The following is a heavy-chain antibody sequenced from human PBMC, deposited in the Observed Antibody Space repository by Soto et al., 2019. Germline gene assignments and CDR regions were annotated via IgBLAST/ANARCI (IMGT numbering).Heavy chain of an antibody. J-gene: IGHJ3*02. V-gene: IGHV3-21*01. Sequence: EVQLVESGGGLVKPGGSLRLSCAASGFTFSSYSMNWVRQAPGKGLEWVSSISSSSSYIYYADSVKGRFTISRDNAKNSLYLQMNSLRAEDTAVYYCARDFPHTGMGFGNAFDIWGQGTMVTVSS. D-gene: IGHD3-10*01. CDR1: GFTFSSYS. CDR3: ARDFPHTGMGFGNAFDI. CDR2: ISSSSSYI.